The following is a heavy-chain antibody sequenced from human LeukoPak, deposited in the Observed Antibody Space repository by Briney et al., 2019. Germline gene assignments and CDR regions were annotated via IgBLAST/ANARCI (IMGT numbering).Heavy chain of an antibody. Sequence: GVSLRLSCDASEFSMSDYYMSWIRQSPGKGLEWISYITSGAGSTKYAASVKGRFTISRDKAKHSVALQLNSLRAEDTAVYYCTRERRGTYYAFESWGQGPLVTVSS. D-gene: IGHD3-16*01. CDR2: ITSGAGST. V-gene: IGHV3-11*01. J-gene: IGHJ4*02. CDR3: TRERRGTYYAFES. CDR1: EFSMSDYY.